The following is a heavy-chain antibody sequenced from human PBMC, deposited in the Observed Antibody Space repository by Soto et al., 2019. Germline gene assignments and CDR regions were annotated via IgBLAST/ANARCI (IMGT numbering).Heavy chain of an antibody. CDR3: AKDNADNYESGPPRPGYYYGMDA. D-gene: IGHD3-16*01. Sequence: QVQLVESGGGVVQPGRSLRLSCEASGFSFSDCAMHWVRQAPGKGLEWVAVISYDGSNKYYADSVKGRFTISRDNSKNTLYLQMNTLRAEDTALYYCAKDNADNYESGPPRPGYYYGMDAWGQGTTVTVSS. V-gene: IGHV3-30*18. CDR1: GFSFSDCA. CDR2: ISYDGSNK. J-gene: IGHJ6*02.